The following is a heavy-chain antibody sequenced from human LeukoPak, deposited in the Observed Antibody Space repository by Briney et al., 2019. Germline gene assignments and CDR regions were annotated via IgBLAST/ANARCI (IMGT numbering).Heavy chain of an antibody. D-gene: IGHD3-22*01. CDR3: ARGGYYDSSGSSSFDY. J-gene: IGHJ4*02. CDR1: GDSISSGDYY. V-gene: IGHV4-61*02. CDR2: ISSSGST. Sequence: SETLSLTCTVSGDSISSGDYYWSWIRQPAGKGLEWIGRISSSGSTNYNPSLKGRVTISVDTSKNQFSLKLSSVTAADTAVYYCARGGYYDSSGSSSFDYWGQGTLVTVSS.